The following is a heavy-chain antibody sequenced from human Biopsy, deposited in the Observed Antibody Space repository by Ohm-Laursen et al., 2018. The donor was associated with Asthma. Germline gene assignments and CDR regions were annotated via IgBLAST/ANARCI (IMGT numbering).Heavy chain of an antibody. Sequence: SDTLSLTCAISGGSFTHYFWMWIRQPPGKGLEWIGEINYRGDTNYNPSLESRVSISVDTSTYHFSLRLNSVTAADTAVYYCVRGEEVAGTYFKDWDQGTPVTVSS. V-gene: IGHV4-34*01. CDR1: GGSFTHYF. CDR2: INYRGDT. CDR3: VRGEEVAGTYFKD. D-gene: IGHD6-19*01. J-gene: IGHJ1*01.